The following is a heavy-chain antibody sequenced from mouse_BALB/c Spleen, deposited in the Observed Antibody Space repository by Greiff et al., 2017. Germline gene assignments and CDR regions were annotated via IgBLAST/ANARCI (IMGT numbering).Heavy chain of an antibody. CDR1: GYTFTSYY. V-gene: IGHV1S81*02. CDR2: INPSNGGT. D-gene: IGHD2-3*01. Sequence: HVQLQQPGAELVKPGASVKLSCKASGYTFTSYYMYWVKQRPGQGLEWIGGINPSNGGTNFNEKFKSKATLTVDKSSSTAYMQLSSLTSEDSAVYYCTRGDSDGYYVGFAYWGQGTLVTVSA. J-gene: IGHJ3*01. CDR3: TRGDSDGYYVGFAY.